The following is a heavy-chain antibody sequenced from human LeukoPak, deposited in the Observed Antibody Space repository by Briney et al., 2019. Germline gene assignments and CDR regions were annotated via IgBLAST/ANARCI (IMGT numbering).Heavy chain of an antibody. J-gene: IGHJ4*02. CDR3: ARDVRSGYDLYYFDY. D-gene: IGHD5-12*01. V-gene: IGHV4-31*03. Sequence: PSETLSLTCTVSGGSISSGGYYWSWIRQHPGKGLEWIGYIYYSGSTYYNPPLKSRVTISVDTSKNQFSLKLSSVTAADTAVYYCARDVRSGYDLYYFDYWGQGTLVTVSS. CDR1: GGSISSGGYY. CDR2: IYYSGST.